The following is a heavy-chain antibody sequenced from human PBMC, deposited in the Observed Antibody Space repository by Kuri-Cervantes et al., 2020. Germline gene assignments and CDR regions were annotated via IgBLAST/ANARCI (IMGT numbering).Heavy chain of an antibody. CDR2: IGTAGDT. CDR1: GFTFSSYD. Sequence: GESLKISCAASGFTFSSYDKHWVRQATGKGLEWVSAIGTAGDTYYPGSVKGRFTISRENAKNSLYLQMNSLRAGDTAVYYCARAMVRGVIPPYYYYGMDVWGQGTTVTVSS. V-gene: IGHV3-13*01. J-gene: IGHJ6*02. CDR3: ARAMVRGVIPPYYYYGMDV. D-gene: IGHD3-10*01.